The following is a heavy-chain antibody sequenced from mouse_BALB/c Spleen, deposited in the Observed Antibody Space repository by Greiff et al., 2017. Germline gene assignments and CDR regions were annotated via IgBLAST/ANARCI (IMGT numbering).Heavy chain of an antibody. CDR1: GYTFTSYY. CDR3: TREGEAWFAY. Sequence: QVQLKESGAELVKPGASVKLSCKASGYTFTSYYMYWVKQRPGQGLEWIGEINPSNGGTNFNEKFKSKATLTVDKSSSTAYMQLSSLTSEDSAVYYCTREGEAWFAYWGQGTLVTVSA. CDR2: INPSNGGT. J-gene: IGHJ3*01. V-gene: IGHV1S81*02.